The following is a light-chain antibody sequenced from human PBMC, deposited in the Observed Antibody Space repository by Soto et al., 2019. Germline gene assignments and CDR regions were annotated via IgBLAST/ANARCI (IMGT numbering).Light chain of an antibody. V-gene: IGKV3-11*01. CDR2: DAS. J-gene: IGKJ4*01. CDR3: HQRSNWPPLT. Sequence: EIVLTQSPATLSLSPGERATLSCRASQSVSSYVAWYQQKPGQAPRLLIYDASNRATGIPARFSGSGSGTDFSLTISSLVPEDFAVYYCHQRSNWPPLTFGGGTKVEIK. CDR1: QSVSSY.